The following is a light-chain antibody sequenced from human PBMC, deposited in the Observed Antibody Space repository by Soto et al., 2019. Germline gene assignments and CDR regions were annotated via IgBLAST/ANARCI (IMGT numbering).Light chain of an antibody. Sequence: QSALTQPASVSGSPGQSITISCTGTSSDVGGYNYVSWYQHHPGKAPKLMLYAVTNRPSGVSNRFSGSKSGNTASLTISGLQTEDEADYYCSSYPSISTLVFGTGTKLTVL. V-gene: IGLV2-14*03. CDR2: AVT. J-gene: IGLJ1*01. CDR3: SSYPSISTLV. CDR1: SSDVGGYNY.